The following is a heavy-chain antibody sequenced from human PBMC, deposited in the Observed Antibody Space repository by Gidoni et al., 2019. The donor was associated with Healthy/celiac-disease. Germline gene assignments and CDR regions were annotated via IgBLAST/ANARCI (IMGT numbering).Heavy chain of an antibody. J-gene: IGHJ6*02. CDR1: GFTFSRYS. D-gene: IGHD3-16*02. CDR3: HGRYDYVWGSYRRPYGMDV. V-gene: IGHV3-48*02. CDR2: ISSSSSTI. Sequence: EVQLVESGGGLVQPGGSLRLSCAASGFTFSRYSMNWVRQAPGKGLEWVSYISSSSSTIYYADSVKGRFTISRDNAKNSLYLQMNSLRDEDTAVYYCHGRYDYVWGSYRRPYGMDVWGQGTTVTVSS.